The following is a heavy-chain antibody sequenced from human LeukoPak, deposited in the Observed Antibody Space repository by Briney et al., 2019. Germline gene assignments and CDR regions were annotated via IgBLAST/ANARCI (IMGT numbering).Heavy chain of an antibody. J-gene: IGHJ4*02. Sequence: SETLSLSCTVSGGSISSYYWSWIRQPPGKGLEWIGYVHHSGTTKYNPSLKSRVTMSLDTSKNHFSLNLRSVTAADTAVYFRATDDYDSAVYSYWGQGTLVTVSS. CDR2: VHHSGTT. V-gene: IGHV4-59*12. D-gene: IGHD3-22*01. CDR1: GGSISSYY. CDR3: ATDDYDSAVYSY.